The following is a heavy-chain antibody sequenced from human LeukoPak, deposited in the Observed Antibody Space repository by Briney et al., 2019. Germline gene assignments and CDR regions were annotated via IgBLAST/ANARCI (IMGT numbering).Heavy chain of an antibody. J-gene: IGHJ3*02. D-gene: IGHD1-26*01. CDR1: GGSMSSYY. CDR2: IYYSGNA. V-gene: IGHV4-59*08. Sequence: PSETLSLTCTVAGGSMSSYYWSWIRQPPGKGLEWIAYIYYSGNANCNPSLKSRVTISVDTSKNQFSLKLSPVTAVDTAVYFCARYSSGSATNDTFDIWGQGTMVTVSS. CDR3: ARYSSGSATNDTFDI.